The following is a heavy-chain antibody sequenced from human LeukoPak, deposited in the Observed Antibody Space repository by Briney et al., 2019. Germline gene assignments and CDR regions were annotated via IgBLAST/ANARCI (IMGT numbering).Heavy chain of an antibody. V-gene: IGHV4-39*01. Sequence: PSETLSLTCTVSGGSISSSSYYWGWIRQPPGKGLEWIGSIYYSGSTYYNPSLKSRVTISVDTSKNQFSLKLSSVTAADTAVYYCARTLSGICRSMDVWGQGTTVTVSS. CDR1: GGSISSSSYY. J-gene: IGHJ6*02. D-gene: IGHD1-26*01. CDR3: ARTLSGICRSMDV. CDR2: IYYSGST.